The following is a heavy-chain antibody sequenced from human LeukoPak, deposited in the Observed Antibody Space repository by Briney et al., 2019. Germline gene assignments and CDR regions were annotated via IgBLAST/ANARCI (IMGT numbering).Heavy chain of an antibody. CDR1: GFTFSSYW. D-gene: IGHD3-22*01. Sequence: GGSLRLSCAASGFTFSSYWMHWVRQAPGKGLVWVSRINADGSSTTYADSVKGRFTISRDNSKNTLYLQMNSLRAEDTAVYYCARADSSGYYYVGSIDYWGQGTLVTVSS. CDR2: INADGSST. CDR3: ARADSSGYYYVGSIDY. J-gene: IGHJ4*02. V-gene: IGHV3-74*01.